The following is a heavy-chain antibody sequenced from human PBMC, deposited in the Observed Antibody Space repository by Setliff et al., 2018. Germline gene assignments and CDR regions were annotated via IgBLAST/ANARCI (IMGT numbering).Heavy chain of an antibody. V-gene: IGHV2-70*01. Sequence: SGPTLVNPSETLTLTCTFSGFSITTSGVGVGWIRQHPGEALEWLAFIYWDDDKYYSTSLKTRLTSSKDTSKNQVVLTMTNMDSVDTATYYCARTVRSGSYHYYYMDVWGKGTTVTVSS. CDR2: IYWDDDK. J-gene: IGHJ6*03. D-gene: IGHD1-26*01. CDR3: ARTVRSGSYHYYYMDV. CDR1: GFSITTSGVG.